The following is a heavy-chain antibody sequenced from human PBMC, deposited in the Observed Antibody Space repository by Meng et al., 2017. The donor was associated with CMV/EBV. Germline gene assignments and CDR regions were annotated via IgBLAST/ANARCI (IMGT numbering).Heavy chain of an antibody. D-gene: IGHD1-26*01. CDR1: GCTFMSYG. Sequence: HARWVAPGGGVGQPGGYMGLYWTWSGCTFMSYGMNWGRQAPGKGLEWVAFIRYDGSNKYYADSVKGRFTISRDNSKNTLYLQMNSPRAEATAVYYCAKSPRPDSGSYSSDYWGQGTLVTVSS. CDR2: IRYDGSNK. J-gene: IGHJ4*02. CDR3: AKSPRPDSGSYSSDY. V-gene: IGHV3-30*02.